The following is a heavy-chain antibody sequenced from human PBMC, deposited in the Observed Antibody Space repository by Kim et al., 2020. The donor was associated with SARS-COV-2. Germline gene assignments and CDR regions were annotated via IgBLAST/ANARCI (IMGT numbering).Heavy chain of an antibody. CDR3: ARTLVLSGYYGMDV. J-gene: IGHJ6*02. V-gene: IGHV3-33*01. Sequence: YAVAVKVRFTLSRDNSKNTLYLQMNSLRAEDTAVYYCARTLVLSGYYGMDVWGQGTTVTVSS. D-gene: IGHD3-10*01.